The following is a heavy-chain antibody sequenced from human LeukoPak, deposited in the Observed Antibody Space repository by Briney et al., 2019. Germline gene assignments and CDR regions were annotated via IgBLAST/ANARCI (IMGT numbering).Heavy chain of an antibody. CDR3: ARDIVVVPAAMPFYGMDV. D-gene: IGHD2-2*01. Sequence: ASVKVSCEASGYTFTSYAIHWVRQAPGQRLEWMGWINAPNGNTKYSQKFQGRVTITRDTSASTAYMELSSLRSEDTAVYYCARDIVVVPAAMPFYGMDVWGKGTTVTVSS. J-gene: IGHJ6*04. CDR1: GYTFTSYA. V-gene: IGHV1-3*01. CDR2: INAPNGNT.